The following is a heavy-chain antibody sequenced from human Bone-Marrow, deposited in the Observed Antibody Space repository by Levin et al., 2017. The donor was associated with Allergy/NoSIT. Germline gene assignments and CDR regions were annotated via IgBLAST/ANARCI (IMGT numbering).Heavy chain of an antibody. CDR2: IKTKTDGWTT. J-gene: IGHJ6*02. V-gene: IGHV3-15*01. D-gene: IGHD3-3*01. Sequence: KAGGSLRLSCAASGFTFSNAWMTWVRQAPGKGLEWVGRIKTKTDGWTTDYAAPVKGRFTMSRDDSKNTLYLQMNSLKTEDTAVYYCTTRITIYGHDDYYGMDVWGQGTTVTVSS. CDR1: GFTFSNAW. CDR3: TTRITIYGHDDYYGMDV.